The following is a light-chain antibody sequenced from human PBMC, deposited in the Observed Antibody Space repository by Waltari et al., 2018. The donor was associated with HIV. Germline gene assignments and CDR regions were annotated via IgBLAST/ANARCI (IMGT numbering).Light chain of an antibody. CDR2: WAT. CDR1: QSILSTACNRHY. V-gene: IGKV4-1*01. J-gene: IGKJ2*01. Sequence: IVMTQSPDSLGVSLGERATINCKSNQSILSTACNRHYLAWYQQRPGQAPNLLIYWATTRESGVPDRISGSGSGTDFTLTINSLQAEDVAVYYCQQYYDAPYTFGQGTKVDI. CDR3: QQYYDAPYT.